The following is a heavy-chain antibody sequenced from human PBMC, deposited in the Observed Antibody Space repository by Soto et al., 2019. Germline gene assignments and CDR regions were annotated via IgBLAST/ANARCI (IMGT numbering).Heavy chain of an antibody. Sequence: PSETLSLTCTVSGGSISIYYWSWIWQPPGKGLEWIGYIYYSGSTNYNPSLKSRVTISVDTSKNQFSLKLSSVTAADTAVYYCASIAVAGMGIDYWGQGTLVTVSS. CDR1: GGSISIYY. D-gene: IGHD6-19*01. V-gene: IGHV4-59*01. CDR2: IYYSGST. CDR3: ASIAVAGMGIDY. J-gene: IGHJ4*02.